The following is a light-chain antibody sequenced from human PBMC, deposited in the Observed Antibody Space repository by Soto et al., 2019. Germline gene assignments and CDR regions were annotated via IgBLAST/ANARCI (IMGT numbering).Light chain of an antibody. V-gene: IGKV1-39*01. CDR1: QTISTF. J-gene: IGKJ1*01. CDR3: QQGVSTPWT. CDR2: GAS. Sequence: DIQMTQSPSSLSASVGDRVTITCRASQTISTFLNWYQQRPGKAPRLLIYGASTLQSGVPSRFNGSGSGTEFTLTIGSLQLEDFATYSCQQGVSTPWTFGQGTKVEIK.